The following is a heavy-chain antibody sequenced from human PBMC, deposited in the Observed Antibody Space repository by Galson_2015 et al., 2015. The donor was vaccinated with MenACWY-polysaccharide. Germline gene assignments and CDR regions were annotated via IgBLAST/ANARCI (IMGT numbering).Heavy chain of an antibody. J-gene: IGHJ4*02. CDR1: GFSLTTRGMC. Sequence: PALVKPTQTLTLTCSFSGFSLTTRGMCVSWIRQPPGKALEWLALIDWDGGKHYSTSLKTRLTISRDTSKSQVVLSMTNMDPVDTATYYCARTQRSAWSFDSWGQGNLVTVSS. V-gene: IGHV2-70*01. CDR3: ARTQRSAWSFDS. D-gene: IGHD2-8*02. CDR2: IDWDGGK.